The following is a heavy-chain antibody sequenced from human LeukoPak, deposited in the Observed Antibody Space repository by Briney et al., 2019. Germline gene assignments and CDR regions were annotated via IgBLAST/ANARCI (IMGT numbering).Heavy chain of an antibody. Sequence: SETLSLTCAVSGGSLSGSYCTWVRQSPGEGLEWIGEINHSGRTNYNPSLQSRVTISLDTTRSQFSLIPRSVTAADTAVYYCARDPCSSINCPLRFWGQGTLVTVSS. D-gene: IGHD2-2*01. V-gene: IGHV4-34*01. CDR1: GGSLSGSY. CDR2: INHSGRT. J-gene: IGHJ4*02. CDR3: ARDPCSSINCPLRF.